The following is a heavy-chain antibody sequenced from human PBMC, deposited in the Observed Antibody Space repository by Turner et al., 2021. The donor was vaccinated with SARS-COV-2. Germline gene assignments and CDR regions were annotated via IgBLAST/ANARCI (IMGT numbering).Heavy chain of an antibody. CDR1: RGFFSGYY. V-gene: IGHV4-34*01. CDR3: ARGGGYSYGALDY. D-gene: IGHD5-18*01. J-gene: IGHJ4*02. CDR2: INHSGST. Sequence: QVQLQQWGAGLLKPSETLSLTCAVYRGFFSGYYWSWIRQPPGKGLEWIGEINHSGSTNYNPSLKSRVTISVDTSKNQFSLKLSSVTAADTAVYYCARGGGYSYGALDYWGQGTLVTVSS.